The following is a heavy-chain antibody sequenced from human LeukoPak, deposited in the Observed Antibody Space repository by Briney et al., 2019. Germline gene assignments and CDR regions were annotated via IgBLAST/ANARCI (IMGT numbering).Heavy chain of an antibody. CDR3: AKDMPKYGYGGNSVRY. V-gene: IGHV3-23*01. CDR1: GFTFSDYY. CDR2: ISGSGGST. Sequence: PGGSLRLSCAASGFTFSDYYMSWVRQAPGKGLEWVSAISGSGGSTYYADSVKGRFTISRDNSKNTLYLQMNSLRAEDTAVYYCAKDMPKYGYGGNSVRYWGQGTLVTVSS. D-gene: IGHD4-23*01. J-gene: IGHJ4*02.